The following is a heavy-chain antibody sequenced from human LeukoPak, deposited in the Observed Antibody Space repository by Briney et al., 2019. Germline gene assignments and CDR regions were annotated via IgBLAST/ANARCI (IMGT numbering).Heavy chain of an antibody. D-gene: IGHD4-23*01. CDR1: GYTFTSYG. CDR2: ISAYNGNT. Sequence: ASVKVSCKASGYTFTSYGISWVRQAPGQGLEWMGWISAYNGNTNYAQKLQGRVTMTTDTSTSTAYMELRSLRSDDTAVYYCARSTHRGYGGNSVAGYFDLWGRGTLVTVSS. J-gene: IGHJ2*01. CDR3: ARSTHRGYGGNSVAGYFDL. V-gene: IGHV1-18*01.